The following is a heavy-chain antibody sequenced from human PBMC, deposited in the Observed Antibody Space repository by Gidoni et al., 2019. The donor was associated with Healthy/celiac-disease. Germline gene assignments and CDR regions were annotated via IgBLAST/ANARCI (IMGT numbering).Heavy chain of an antibody. D-gene: IGHD6-13*01. V-gene: IGHV3-30*18. Sequence: QVQLVESGGGVVQPGRSLRLSCASSGFPFSSYGMHWVRQAPGKGLEWVAVISYDGSNKYYADSVKGRFTISRDNSKNTLYLQMNSLRAEDTAVYYCAKAAGTLYYYGMDVWGQGTTVTVSS. CDR1: GFPFSSYG. CDR2: ISYDGSNK. CDR3: AKAAGTLYYYGMDV. J-gene: IGHJ6*02.